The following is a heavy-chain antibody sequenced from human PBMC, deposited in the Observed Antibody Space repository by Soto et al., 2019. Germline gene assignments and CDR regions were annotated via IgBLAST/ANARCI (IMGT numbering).Heavy chain of an antibody. CDR1: GFSLSSSGSG. V-gene: IGHV2-5*02. Sequence: QISVKEAGPTLVKPTETLTLNCTVSGFSLSSSGSGVGWIRQTPEKALEWLALVYWDDDRRYSPALRTRHSITRAASRNQVAITVTGVSPGDTDTYLYATYGAAAFFVSWGQGIRVIVS. CDR3: ATYGAAAFFVS. CDR2: VYWDDDR. J-gene: IGHJ5*01. D-gene: IGHD2-2*01.